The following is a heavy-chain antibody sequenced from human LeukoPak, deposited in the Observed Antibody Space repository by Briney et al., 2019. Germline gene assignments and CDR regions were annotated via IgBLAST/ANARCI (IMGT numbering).Heavy chain of an antibody. CDR2: IIPIFGTA. D-gene: IGHD1-1*01. CDR3: ASSHPQRRFYFDY. CDR1: GGTFSSYA. V-gene: IGHV1-69*05. Sequence: SVKVSSKASGGTFSSYAISWVRQAPGQGLEWMGGIIPIFGTANYAQKFQGRVTITTDESTSTAYMELSSLRSEDTAVYYCASSHPQRRFYFDYWGQGTLVTVSS. J-gene: IGHJ4*02.